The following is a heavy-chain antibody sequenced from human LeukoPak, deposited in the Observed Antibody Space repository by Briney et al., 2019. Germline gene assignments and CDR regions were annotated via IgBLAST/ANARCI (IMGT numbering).Heavy chain of an antibody. V-gene: IGHV4-34*01. Sequence: SETLSLTCAVYGGSFNDYYWNWIRQPPGKGLEWIGEINLRGSTTYNPSLKSRVTISLDESKNQFSLKLSSVTAADTAVYYCARDRYSSVYWGQGTLVTVSS. CDR2: INLRGST. J-gene: IGHJ4*02. D-gene: IGHD6-19*01. CDR1: GGSFNDYY. CDR3: ARDRYSSVY.